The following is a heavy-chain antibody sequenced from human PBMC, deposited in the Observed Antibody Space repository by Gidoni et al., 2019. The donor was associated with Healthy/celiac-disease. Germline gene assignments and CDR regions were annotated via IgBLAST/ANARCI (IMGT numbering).Heavy chain of an antibody. J-gene: IGHJ4*02. CDR2: MNSDGSST. V-gene: IGHV3-74*01. CDR1: GFPFSSYW. Sequence: EVQLVESGGGLVQPGGSLRLSCAASGFPFSSYWMHWVRQAPGKGLVWVSRMNSDGSSTSYADSVKGRFTISRDNAKNTLYLQRNSLRAEDTAVYYCARGYSYGPYYCDYWGQGTLVTVSS. D-gene: IGHD5-18*01. CDR3: ARGYSYGPYYCDY.